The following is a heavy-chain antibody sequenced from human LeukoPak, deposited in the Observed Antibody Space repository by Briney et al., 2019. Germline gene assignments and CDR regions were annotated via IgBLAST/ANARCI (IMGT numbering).Heavy chain of an antibody. Sequence: PSETLSLTCAVSGYSISSGYYWGWIRQPPGKGLEWIGSIYHSGSTYYNPSLKSRVTISVDTSKNQFSLKLSSVTAADTAVYYCARDPWNGSDNWFDPWGQGTLVTVSS. CDR3: ARDPWNGSDNWFDP. CDR1: GYSISSGYY. CDR2: IYHSGST. J-gene: IGHJ5*02. V-gene: IGHV4-38-2*02. D-gene: IGHD1-1*01.